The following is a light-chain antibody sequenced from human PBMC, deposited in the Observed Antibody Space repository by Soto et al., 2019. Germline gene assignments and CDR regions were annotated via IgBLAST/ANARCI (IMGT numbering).Light chain of an antibody. CDR1: QSISSY. CDR3: QQSYSTPVT. Sequence: DIQMTQSPSSLSASVGDRLTITGRASQSISSYLNWYQQKPGKAPKLLIYAAYSLQSGVTSRFSGSGSGTDFTLTISSLQPEDFATYYCQQSYSTPVTFGQGTQVEIK. V-gene: IGKV1-39*01. J-gene: IGKJ1*01. CDR2: AAY.